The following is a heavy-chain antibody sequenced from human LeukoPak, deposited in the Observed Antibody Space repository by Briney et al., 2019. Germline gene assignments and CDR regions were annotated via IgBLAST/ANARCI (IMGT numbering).Heavy chain of an antibody. J-gene: IGHJ4*02. V-gene: IGHV3-7*03. D-gene: IGHD3-22*01. Sequence: GGSLRLSCAASGFTLSSYWMSWVRQAPGKGLEWVANIKQDGSEKYYVDSVKGRFTISRDNAKNSLYLQMNSLRAEDTAVYYCAKSPYYDASGYNREYYFDCWGQGTLVTVSS. CDR2: IKQDGSEK. CDR1: GFTLSSYW. CDR3: AKSPYYDASGYNREYYFDC.